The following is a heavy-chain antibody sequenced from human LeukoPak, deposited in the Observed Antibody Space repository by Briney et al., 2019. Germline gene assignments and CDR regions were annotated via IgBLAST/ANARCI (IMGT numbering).Heavy chain of an antibody. CDR3: ASHGGSTSVANWFDP. CDR2: IIPIFGTA. CDR1: GGTFSSYA. J-gene: IGHJ5*02. V-gene: IGHV1-69*05. D-gene: IGHD2-2*01. Sequence: SVTVSCKASGGTFSSYAISWVRQAPGQGLEWMGGIIPIFGTANYAQKFQGRVTITTDESTSTAYMELSSLRSEDTAVYYCASHGGSTSVANWFDPWGQGTLVTVSS.